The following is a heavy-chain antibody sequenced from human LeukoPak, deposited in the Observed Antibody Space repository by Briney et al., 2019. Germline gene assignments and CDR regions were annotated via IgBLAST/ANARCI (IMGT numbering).Heavy chain of an antibody. CDR3: ARENSYGWFDP. J-gene: IGHJ5*02. Sequence: PGGSLRLSCAASGFTVSSNYMSWVRQAPGKGLEWVSVIYSGGSTYYADSVKGRFTISRDNSKNTLYLQMNSLRAEDTAVYYCARENSYGWFDPWGQGTLVTVSS. V-gene: IGHV3-66*02. CDR1: GFTVSSNY. D-gene: IGHD5-18*01. CDR2: IYSGGST.